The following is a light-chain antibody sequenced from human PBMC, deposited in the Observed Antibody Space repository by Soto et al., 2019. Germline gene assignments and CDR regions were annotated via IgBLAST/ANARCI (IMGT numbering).Light chain of an antibody. CDR1: SSNIGRNT. V-gene: IGLV1-44*01. CDR3: AAWDDSLNAWA. Sequence: VVTQPPSASGTPGQRVTISCSGSSSNIGRNTVKWYRQLPGTAPKLLIGSSDQRPSGVPDRFFGSQSGTSASLAISGLQSEDEADYICAAWDDSLNAWAFGGGTKLTVL. J-gene: IGLJ3*02. CDR2: SSD.